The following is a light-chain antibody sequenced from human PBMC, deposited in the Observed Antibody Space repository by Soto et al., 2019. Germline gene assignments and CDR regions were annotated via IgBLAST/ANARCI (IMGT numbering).Light chain of an antibody. CDR3: SSYVSSRTYV. Sequence: QSALTQPASVSGSPGQSITISCAGTMRDVGAYNLVSWYQQHPGRAPQLIIYEVTNRPSGISNRFSGSKSGNTASLTISGLQAEDEADYYCSSYVSSRTYVFGTGTKLTVL. V-gene: IGLV2-14*01. CDR2: EVT. J-gene: IGLJ1*01. CDR1: MRDVGAYNL.